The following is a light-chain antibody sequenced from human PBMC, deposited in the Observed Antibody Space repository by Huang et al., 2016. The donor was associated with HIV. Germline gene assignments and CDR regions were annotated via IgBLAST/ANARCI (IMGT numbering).Light chain of an antibody. Sequence: DIQMTQSPSSLSASPGVRVTLSCRANQDLCNFFAWYQHKPGGIPRLLIDGASTLQSGIHSRFSGRGPVPDFTLTITRLQPYDVATYYCKRYDSAPRAFGQGTKEEI. V-gene: IGKV1-27*01. J-gene: IGKJ1*01. CDR2: GAS. CDR3: KRYDSAPRA. CDR1: QDLCNF.